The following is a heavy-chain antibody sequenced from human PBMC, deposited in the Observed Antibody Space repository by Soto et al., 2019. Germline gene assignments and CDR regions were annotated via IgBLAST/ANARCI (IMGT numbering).Heavy chain of an antibody. CDR1: GYTLTELS. D-gene: IGHD2-15*01. J-gene: IGHJ4*02. V-gene: IGHV1-24*01. CDR3: AKLDKYCSGGSCYHDY. CDR2: FDPEDGET. Sequence: ASVKVSCKVSGYTLTELSMHWVRQAPGKGLEWMGGFDPEDGETIYAQKFQGRVTMTEDTSTDTAYMELNSLRAEDTAVYYCAKLDKYCSGGSCYHDYWGQGTLVTVSS.